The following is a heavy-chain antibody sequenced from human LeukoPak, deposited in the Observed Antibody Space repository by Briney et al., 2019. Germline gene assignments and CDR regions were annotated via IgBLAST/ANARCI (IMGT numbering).Heavy chain of an antibody. CDR3: ARDSGTGWYRGPDY. J-gene: IGHJ4*02. Sequence: PGGSLRLSCAASGFTFSSYWMSWVRQAPGKGLEWVANIKQDGSEKYYVDSVKGRFTISRDNAKNSLYLQMNSLRAEDTAVYYCARDSGTGWYRGPDYWGQGTLLTVSS. CDR2: IKQDGSEK. CDR1: GFTFSSYW. D-gene: IGHD6-19*01. V-gene: IGHV3-7*01.